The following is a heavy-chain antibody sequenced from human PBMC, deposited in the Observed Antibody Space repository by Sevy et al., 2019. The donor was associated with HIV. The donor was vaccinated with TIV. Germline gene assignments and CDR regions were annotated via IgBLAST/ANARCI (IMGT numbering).Heavy chain of an antibody. V-gene: IGHV3-7*01. CDR1: GFTFSTYW. CDR2: INQDGSQK. D-gene: IGHD3-9*01. J-gene: IGHJ4*02. CDR3: AREFDGGPDY. Sequence: GGSLRLSCGASGFTFSTYWMSWVRQAPGKGLEWVANINQDGSQKYYVDSVKCRFTISKDNAKNSLYLQMSSLRAEDTAVYYCAREFDGGPDYWGQGTLVTVSS.